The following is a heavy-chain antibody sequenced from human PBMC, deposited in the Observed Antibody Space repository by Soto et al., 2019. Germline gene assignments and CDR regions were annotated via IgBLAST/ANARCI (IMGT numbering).Heavy chain of an antibody. J-gene: IGHJ4*02. CDR3: ARDRDYYKADY. CDR2: ISSYNGDT. V-gene: IGHV1-18*01. CDR1: GYTFTRSG. D-gene: IGHD1-26*01. Sequence: ASVKVSCKASGYTFTRSGISWVRQTPGQGPECMGWISSYNGDTNYAQTFQGRVTMTTDTSTSTAFMELRSLRSDDTAAYYCARDRDYYKADYWGQGTLVTVSS.